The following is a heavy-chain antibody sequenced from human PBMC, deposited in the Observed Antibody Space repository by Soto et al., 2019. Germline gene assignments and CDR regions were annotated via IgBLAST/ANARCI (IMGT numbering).Heavy chain of an antibody. J-gene: IGHJ4*02. CDR2: IWYDGSNK. CDR3: ARGDGSGRAE. D-gene: IGHD3-10*01. V-gene: IGHV3-33*01. Sequence: QVQLVESGGGVVQPGRSLRLSCAASGFTFSSYGMHWVRQAPGKGLEWVAVIWYDGSNKYYADSVKGRFTISRDNAKNTLYLQMNSPRAEDTAVYYCARGDGSGRAEWGQGTLVTVSS. CDR1: GFTFSSYG.